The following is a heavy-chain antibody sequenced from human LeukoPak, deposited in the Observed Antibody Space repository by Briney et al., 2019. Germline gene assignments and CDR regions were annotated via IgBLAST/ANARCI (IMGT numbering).Heavy chain of an antibody. Sequence: PSETLSLTCTVSGGSISSGSYYWSWIRQPAGKGLEWIGRIYTSGSTNYNPSLKSRVTISVDTSKNQFSLKLSSVTAADTAVYYCARDLGGFCSSTSCYFDYWGQGTLVTVSS. CDR1: GGSISSGSYY. CDR2: IYTSGST. CDR3: ARDLGGFCSSTSCYFDY. V-gene: IGHV4-61*02. D-gene: IGHD2-2*01. J-gene: IGHJ4*02.